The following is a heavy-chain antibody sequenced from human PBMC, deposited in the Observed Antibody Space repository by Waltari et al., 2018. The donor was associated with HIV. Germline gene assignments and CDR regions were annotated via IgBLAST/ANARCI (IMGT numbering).Heavy chain of an antibody. CDR1: GFTFDIYV. D-gene: IGHD2-2*01. J-gene: IGHJ4*02. V-gene: IGHV3-23*01. CDR3: AKGIERVPAAMSHDY. CDR2: FAGSGDNA. Sequence: EVHLLESGGGLVQPGGSLRLSCAASGFTFDIYVMTWVRQAPGKGLGWFSVFAGSGDNAFRADSVKGRFIISRDNSKNTLYLHMSSLRAEDTAVYYCAKGIERVPAAMSHDYWGQGTLVTVSS.